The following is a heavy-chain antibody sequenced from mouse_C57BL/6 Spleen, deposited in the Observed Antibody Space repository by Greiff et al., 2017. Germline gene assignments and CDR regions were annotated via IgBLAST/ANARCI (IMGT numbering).Heavy chain of an antibody. V-gene: IGHV1-9*01. CDR1: GYTFTGYW. CDR2: ILPGSGST. CDR3: ARRGSLSNWAYYFDY. J-gene: IGHJ2*01. D-gene: IGHD4-1*02. Sequence: VQLQQSGAELMKPGASVKLSCKATGYTFTGYWIGWVKQRPGHGLEWIGEILPGSGSTNYNEKFKGKATFTADTSSNTAYMQFSSLTTEDSAIYYCARRGSLSNWAYYFDYWGQGTTLTVSS.